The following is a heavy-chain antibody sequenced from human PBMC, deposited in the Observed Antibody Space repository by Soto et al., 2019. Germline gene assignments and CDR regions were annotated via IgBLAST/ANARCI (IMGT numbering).Heavy chain of an antibody. CDR2: VYCIGGX. D-gene: IGHD4-17*01. J-gene: IGHJ6*02. CDR1: GASIGSVDYY. CDR3: AGSLTTVVTMDA. V-gene: IGHV4-31*02. Sequence: SETLSLTCTVSGASIGSVDYYWSWIRQHPGKCLEWIGYVYCIGGXXYNPSLKXXLTISVDTSNXRFSLXLSSVTAADTAVYYCAGSLTTVVTMDAWGQGTTVTVX.